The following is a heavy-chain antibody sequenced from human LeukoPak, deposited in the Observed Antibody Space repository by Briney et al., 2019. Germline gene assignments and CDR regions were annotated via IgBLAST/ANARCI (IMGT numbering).Heavy chain of an antibody. J-gene: IGHJ5*02. Sequence: GGSLRLSCAASGFTFSSYSMNWVRQAPGKGLKWVSSISGRSSSIYYADSVKGRFTISRDNAKNSLYLQMNSLRAEDTAVYYCVRDLTSANWFDPWGQGTLVTVSS. CDR2: ISGRSSSI. CDR1: GFTFSSYS. CDR3: VRDLTSANWFDP. V-gene: IGHV3-21*01.